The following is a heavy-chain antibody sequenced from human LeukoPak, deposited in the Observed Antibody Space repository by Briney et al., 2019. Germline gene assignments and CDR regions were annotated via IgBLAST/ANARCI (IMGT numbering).Heavy chain of an antibody. D-gene: IGHD2-15*01. J-gene: IGHJ4*02. V-gene: IGHV4-34*01. CDR3: ASTPPNCSGGSCSFPIDY. CDR1: GGSFSGYY. Sequence: SETLSLTCAVYGGSFSGYYWSWIRQPPGKGLEWIGEINHSGSTNYNPSLKSRVTISVDTSKNQFSLKLSSVTAADTAVYYCASTPPNCSGGSCSFPIDYWGQGTLVTVSS. CDR2: INHSGST.